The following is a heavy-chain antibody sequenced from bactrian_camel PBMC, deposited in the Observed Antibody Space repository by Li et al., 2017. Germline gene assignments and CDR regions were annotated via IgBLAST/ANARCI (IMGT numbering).Heavy chain of an antibody. Sequence: HVQLVESGGGSVQAGGSLRLSCAASEYTFSGSSMAWFRQAPGKEREAIAFIDDHGRTNYADSVKGRFTLSKDNAKNTLYLQMNSLKPEDSAMYYCAADLARYCGAFSGFFARASWGQGTQLTVS. CDR2: IDDHGRT. V-gene: IGHV3-3*01. CDR1: EYTFSGSS. J-gene: IGHJ4*01. CDR3: AADLARYCGAFSGFFARAS. D-gene: IGHD2*01.